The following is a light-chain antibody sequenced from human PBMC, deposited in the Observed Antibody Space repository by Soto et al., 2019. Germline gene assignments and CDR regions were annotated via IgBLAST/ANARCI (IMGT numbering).Light chain of an antibody. V-gene: IGKV1-5*01. CDR2: DAS. CDR1: QSISSW. J-gene: IGKJ1*01. CDR3: QQYNSYPWT. Sequence: DVHLTQAPSTLSASVGDRVTITCRASQSISSWLAWYQQKSGKAPKLLIYDASSLESGVPSRFSGSGSGTEFTLTITSLQPDDFATYYCQQYNSYPWTFGQGTKVDIK.